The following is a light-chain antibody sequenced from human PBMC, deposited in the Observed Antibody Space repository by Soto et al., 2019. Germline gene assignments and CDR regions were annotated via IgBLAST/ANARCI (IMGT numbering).Light chain of an antibody. CDR3: RSYTSSSTYV. Sequence: QSALTQAASGSGSPGRSISISCTGTSSDVGGNKYVSWYQQHPGEAPKLMIYEVSNRPSGVSNRFSGSKSGNTASLTISGLQAEDEADYYCRSYTSSSTYVVGTGTKVTVL. J-gene: IGLJ1*01. V-gene: IGLV2-14*01. CDR1: SSDVGGNKY. CDR2: EVS.